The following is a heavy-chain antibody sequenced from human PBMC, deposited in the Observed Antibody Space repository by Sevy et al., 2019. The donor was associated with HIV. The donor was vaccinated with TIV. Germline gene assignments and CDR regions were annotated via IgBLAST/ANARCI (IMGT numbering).Heavy chain of an antibody. J-gene: IGHJ5*02. Sequence: ASVKVSCKISGYTFSTYRITWVRQAPGQGLEWMGWISPHNGDTNYAQKLQDRITMTEDTSPDTAFMELSSLTPEDTAVYYCTAVGLRYFSGSSSYQGDWFDPWGQGTLVTVSS. D-gene: IGHD2-15*01. V-gene: IGHV1-18*01. CDR1: GYTFSTYR. CDR3: TAVGLRYFSGSSSYQGDWFDP. CDR2: ISPHNGDT.